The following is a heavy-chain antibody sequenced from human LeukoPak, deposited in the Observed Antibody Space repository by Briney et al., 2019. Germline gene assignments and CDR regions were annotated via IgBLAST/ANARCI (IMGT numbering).Heavy chain of an antibody. V-gene: IGHV3-66*01. D-gene: IGHD3-10*01. CDR3: ARYGSGSYAYYFDY. J-gene: IGHJ4*02. CDR1: GFTFSNAW. Sequence: GGSLRLSCAASGFTFSNAWMSWVRQAPGKGLEWVSVIYSGGSTYYADSVKGRFTISRDNSKNTLYLQMNSLRAEDTAVYYCARYGSGSYAYYFDYWGQGTLVTVSS. CDR2: IYSGGST.